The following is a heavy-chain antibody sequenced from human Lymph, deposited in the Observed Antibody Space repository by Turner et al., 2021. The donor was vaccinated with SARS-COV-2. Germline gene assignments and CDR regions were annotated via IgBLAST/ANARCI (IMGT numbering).Heavy chain of an antibody. Sequence: QVQLVESGGGVVQPGRPLKLSCAASGFTFSSYAMHWVRQAPGKGLEWVALISYDGNNKYYADSVRGRFTISRDNSKNTLYLQMNSLRAEDTAVYYCARGLSGNYYFFDYWGQGTLVTVSS. V-gene: IGHV3-30-3*01. J-gene: IGHJ4*02. CDR2: ISYDGNNK. D-gene: IGHD1-26*01. CDR3: ARGLSGNYYFFDY. CDR1: GFTFSSYA.